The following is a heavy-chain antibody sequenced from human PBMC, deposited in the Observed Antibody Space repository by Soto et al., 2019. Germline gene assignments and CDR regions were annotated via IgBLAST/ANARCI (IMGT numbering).Heavy chain of an antibody. CDR3: ARDQLEGNWFDP. V-gene: IGHV4-30-2*01. CDR2: IYHSGST. J-gene: IGHJ5*02. CDR1: GGSISSGGYS. Sequence: QLQLQESGSGLVRPSQTLSLTCAVSGGSISSGGYSWNWIRQPPGKGLEWIGYIYHSGSTLYNPSLKSRVTISVDKSKTQCPLKLTSVTAADTAVYYCARDQLEGNWFDPWGQGTLVTVSS. D-gene: IGHD1-1*01.